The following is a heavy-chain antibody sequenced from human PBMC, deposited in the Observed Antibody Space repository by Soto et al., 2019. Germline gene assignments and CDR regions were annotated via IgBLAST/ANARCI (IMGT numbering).Heavy chain of an antibody. J-gene: IGHJ4*02. Sequence: QVQLVESGGGVVQPGRSLRLSCAASGFTFSSFGMHWVCQAPGKGLEWVAVASYDGSYKYYADSVKGRFTISRDNSKNTLYLQMNSLRAADTAVYYCAKERSVVATTPDFHYWGQGTLVTVSS. D-gene: IGHD5-12*01. V-gene: IGHV3-30*18. CDR3: AKERSVVATTPDFHY. CDR1: GFTFSSFG. CDR2: ASYDGSYK.